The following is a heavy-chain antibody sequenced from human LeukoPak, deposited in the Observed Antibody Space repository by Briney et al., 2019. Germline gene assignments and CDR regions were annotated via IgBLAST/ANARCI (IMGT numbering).Heavy chain of an antibody. CDR1: GFTFNSSW. V-gene: IGHV3-7*01. CDR2: INQDGTEK. CDR3: ATNAGVIGTRPHQRYYFDY. D-gene: IGHD6-6*01. Sequence: GGSLRLSCAASGFTFNSSWMSWVRQAPGKGLEWVANINQDGTEKCFVDSVKGRFTISRDNAKNSLYVQMNSLRAEDTAVYYCATNAGVIGTRPHQRYYFDYWGQGALVTVSS. J-gene: IGHJ4*02.